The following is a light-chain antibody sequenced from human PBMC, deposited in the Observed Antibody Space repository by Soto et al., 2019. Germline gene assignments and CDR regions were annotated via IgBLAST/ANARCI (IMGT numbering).Light chain of an antibody. CDR2: GIS. J-gene: IGKJ5*01. Sequence: EVVMTQSPATLSVSPGETATLSCRASQSLTTYLAWYQQKPDQAPRLLIYGISTRATDVPARFSGSGSGTEFTLTISSLQSEDSAVFYCQQYHNWPAFGQGTRLEIK. CDR3: QQYHNWPA. CDR1: QSLTTY. V-gene: IGKV3-15*01.